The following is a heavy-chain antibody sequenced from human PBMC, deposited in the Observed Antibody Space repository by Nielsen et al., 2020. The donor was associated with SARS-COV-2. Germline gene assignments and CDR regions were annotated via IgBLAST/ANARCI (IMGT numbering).Heavy chain of an antibody. CDR3: ARGRAYEERGHYYMDV. V-gene: IGHV6-1*01. CDR2: TYYGSRWCY. D-gene: IGHD5-12*01. J-gene: IGHJ6*03. CDR1: GDIVSNNSAT. Sequence: SQTLSLTCAISGDIVSNNSATWNWIRQSPSRGLEWLIRTYYGSRWCYDYASSVKSRITLTPDTSKNQFSLHLNSVTPDDTAVYYCARGRAYEERGHYYMDVWGKGTTVTVSS.